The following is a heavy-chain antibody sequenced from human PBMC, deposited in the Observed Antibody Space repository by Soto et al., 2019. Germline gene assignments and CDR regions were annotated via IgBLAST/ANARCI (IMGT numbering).Heavy chain of an antibody. V-gene: IGHV3-64*04. Sequence: PGGSLRLSCSASGFTFSSYAMHWVRQAPGKGLEYVSAISSNGGSTYYADSVKGRFTISRDNSKNTLYLQMNSLRAEDTAVYYCAAGTNSDWYTYWGQGTLVTVSS. CDR1: GFTFSSYA. CDR2: ISSNGGST. J-gene: IGHJ4*02. CDR3: AAGTNSDWYTY. D-gene: IGHD3-9*01.